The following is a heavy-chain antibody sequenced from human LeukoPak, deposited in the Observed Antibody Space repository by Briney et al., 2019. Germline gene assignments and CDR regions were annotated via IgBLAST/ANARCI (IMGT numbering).Heavy chain of an antibody. CDR3: AYSGSYGHLGY. CDR2: IYYSGST. D-gene: IGHD1-26*01. J-gene: IGHJ4*02. Sequence: SETLSLTCTVSGGSVSSGSYYWSWIRQPPGKGLEWIGYIYYSGSTNYNPSLKSRVTMSVDTSRNQFSLKLSSVTAADTALYYCAYSGSYGHLGYWGQGIPVTVSS. V-gene: IGHV4-61*01. CDR1: GGSVSSGSYY.